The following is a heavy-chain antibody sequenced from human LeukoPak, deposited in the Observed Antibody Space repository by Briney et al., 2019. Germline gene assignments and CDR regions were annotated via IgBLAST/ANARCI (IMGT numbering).Heavy chain of an antibody. Sequence: GASVKVSCKASGYTFTGYYMHWVRQAPGQGLEWMGWINPNSGGTNYAQKFQGRVTMTRDTSIGTAYMELSRLRSDDTAVYYCARDHGYCSSTSCYNAFDIWGQGTMVTVSS. J-gene: IGHJ3*02. CDR3: ARDHGYCSSTSCYNAFDI. V-gene: IGHV1-2*02. D-gene: IGHD2-2*02. CDR2: INPNSGGT. CDR1: GYTFTGYY.